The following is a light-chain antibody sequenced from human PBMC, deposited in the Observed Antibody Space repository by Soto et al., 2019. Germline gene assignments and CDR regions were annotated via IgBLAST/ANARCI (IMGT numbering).Light chain of an antibody. Sequence: EIVVTQSPATLSLSPGERATLSCRASQSISTNLAWYQQKPGQAPRLLIYDASNRATGIPARFTGSGSGTDLTLTISSLEPEDFAVYYCQQRSTLPLTFGGGTKVEIK. CDR1: QSISTN. J-gene: IGKJ4*01. CDR2: DAS. CDR3: QQRSTLPLT. V-gene: IGKV3-11*01.